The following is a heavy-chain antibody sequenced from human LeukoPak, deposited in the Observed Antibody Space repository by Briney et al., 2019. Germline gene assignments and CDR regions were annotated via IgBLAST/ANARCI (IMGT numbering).Heavy chain of an antibody. Sequence: GASVKVSCKASGGTFSGYAISWVRQAPGQGLEWMGGIIPIFGTANYAQKFQGRVTITADESTSTAYMELSSLRSEDTAVYYCARVTNGDAFDIWGQGTMVTVSS. CDR3: ARVTNGDAFDI. CDR1: GGTFSGYA. CDR2: IIPIFGTA. J-gene: IGHJ3*02. V-gene: IGHV1-69*13. D-gene: IGHD1-1*01.